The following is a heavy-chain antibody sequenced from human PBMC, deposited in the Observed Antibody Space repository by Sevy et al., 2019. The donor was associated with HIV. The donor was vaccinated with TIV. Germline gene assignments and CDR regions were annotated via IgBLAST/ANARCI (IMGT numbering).Heavy chain of an antibody. CDR1: GFTFSSYE. J-gene: IGHJ4*02. Sequence: GGSLRLSCAASGFTFSSYEMNWVRQAPGKGLEWVSYITNSGSAEYYSDSERGRLTISRDNTKNSLYLQMNSLRAEDTALYYCARDLPPSATTVAHFDYWGRGTLVTVSS. V-gene: IGHV3-48*03. CDR3: ARDLPPSATTVAHFDY. CDR2: ITNSGSAE. D-gene: IGHD4-17*01.